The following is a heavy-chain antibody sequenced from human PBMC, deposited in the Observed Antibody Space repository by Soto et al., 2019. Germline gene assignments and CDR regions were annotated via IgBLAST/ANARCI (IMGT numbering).Heavy chain of an antibody. CDR1: GFTFTSSA. V-gene: IGHV1-58*01. J-gene: IGHJ4*02. D-gene: IGHD2-21*02. Sequence: QMQLVQSGPEVKKPGTSVKVSCKASGFTFTSSAVQWVRQARGQRLEWIGWIVADSGNTNYAQKFQDGVTMTRDMSTSRADMKLRRLRSEDTAVYYCGALKVCGGDCYLFDYWGQGTLVTVSS. CDR2: IVADSGNT. CDR3: GALKVCGGDCYLFDY.